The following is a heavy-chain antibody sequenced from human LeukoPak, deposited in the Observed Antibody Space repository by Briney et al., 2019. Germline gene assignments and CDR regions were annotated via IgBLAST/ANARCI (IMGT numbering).Heavy chain of an antibody. Sequence: SETLSLTCTVSGGSISSYYWSWIRQPPGKGLEWIGYIYYSGSTNYNPSLKSRVTISVDTSKNQFSLKLSSVTAADTAVYYCAREGRSSGRWAFDIWGQGTMVTVSS. V-gene: IGHV4-59*01. D-gene: IGHD3-22*01. CDR3: AREGRSSGRWAFDI. CDR1: GGSISSYY. J-gene: IGHJ3*02. CDR2: IYYSGST.